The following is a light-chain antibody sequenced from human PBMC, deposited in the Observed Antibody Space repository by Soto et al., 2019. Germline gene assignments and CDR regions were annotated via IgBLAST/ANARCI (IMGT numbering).Light chain of an antibody. CDR2: DAS. CDR3: QQYGISTRA. V-gene: IGKV3-20*01. J-gene: IGKJ1*01. Sequence: EIVLTQSPCTLSLSPGESVTLSCRASQSVGGSFLAWYQQKPGQAPRLLIYDASSRATGIPDRFSGSESGTDFTLTISRLEPEDFAVYYCQQYGISTRAFGQGTKVDIK. CDR1: QSVGGSF.